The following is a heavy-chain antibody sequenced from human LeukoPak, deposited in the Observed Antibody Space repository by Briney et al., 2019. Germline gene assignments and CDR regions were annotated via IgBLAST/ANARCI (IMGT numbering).Heavy chain of an antibody. CDR1: GGFISSYY. CDR2: IYTSGST. CDR3: ARVGDYCSSTCFDY. D-gene: IGHD2-2*01. V-gene: IGHV4-4*07. Sequence: PSETLSLTCTVSGGFISSYYWSWIRQPAGKGLEWIGRIYTSGSTNYNPSLKSRVTMSVDTSKNQFSLKLSSVTAADTAVYYCARVGDYCSSTCFDYWGQGTLVTVSS. J-gene: IGHJ4*02.